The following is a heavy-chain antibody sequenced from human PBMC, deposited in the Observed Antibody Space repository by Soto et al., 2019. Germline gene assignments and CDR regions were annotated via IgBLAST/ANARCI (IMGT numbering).Heavy chain of an antibody. V-gene: IGHV3-23*01. D-gene: IGHD3-22*01. Sequence: GGSLRLSCAASGFTFSSYAMSWVRQAPGKGLEWVSAISGSGGSTYYADSVKGRFTISRDNSKNTLYLQMNSLRAEDTAVYYCAKDITTEDYYDSSGYNDYWGQGTLVTVSS. CDR3: AKDITTEDYYDSSGYNDY. J-gene: IGHJ4*02. CDR1: GFTFSSYA. CDR2: ISGSGGST.